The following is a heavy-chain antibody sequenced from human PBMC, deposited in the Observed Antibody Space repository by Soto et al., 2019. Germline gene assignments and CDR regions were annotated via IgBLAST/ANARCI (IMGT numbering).Heavy chain of an antibody. V-gene: IGHV1-69*01. CDR1: GGTFSSYA. J-gene: IGHJ3*02. CDR3: ARDFAYCGGDCMGDAFDI. D-gene: IGHD2-21*02. Sequence: QVQLVQSGAEVKKPGSSVKVSCKASGGTFSSYAISWVRQAPGQGLEWMGGIIPIFGTANYAQKFQGRVTITADESTSTAYMELSSLRSEDTAVYYCARDFAYCGGDCMGDAFDILGQGTMVTVSS. CDR2: IIPIFGTA.